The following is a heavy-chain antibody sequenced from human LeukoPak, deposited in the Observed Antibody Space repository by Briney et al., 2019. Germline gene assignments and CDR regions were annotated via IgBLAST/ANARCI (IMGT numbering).Heavy chain of an antibody. J-gene: IGHJ4*02. V-gene: IGHV4-34*01. CDR1: GGSFSGYY. CDR3: AREPHYYDSIGYHD. CDR2: INHSGST. D-gene: IGHD3-22*01. Sequence: SETLSLTCAVYGGSFSGYYWSWIRQPPGKGLEWIGEINHSGSTNYNPSLKSRVTISVDTSKNQFSLRLSSVTAADTAVYYCAREPHYYDSIGYHDWGQGILVTVSS.